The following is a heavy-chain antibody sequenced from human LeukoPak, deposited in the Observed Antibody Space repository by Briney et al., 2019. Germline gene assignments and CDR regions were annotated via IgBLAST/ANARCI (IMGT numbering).Heavy chain of an antibody. CDR2: IIPTLGLA. CDR3: ARDRRGSRPSYYFDY. J-gene: IGHJ4*02. D-gene: IGHD3-16*01. CDR1: GGTFSNYA. V-gene: IGHV1-69*04. Sequence: GASVKVSYKASGGTFSNYAISWVRQAPGQGLEWMGRIIPTLGLANYPQKFQGRLTITADKSTSTAYMKLSSLTSEDTAVYYCARDRRGSRPSYYFDYWGQGTLVTVSS.